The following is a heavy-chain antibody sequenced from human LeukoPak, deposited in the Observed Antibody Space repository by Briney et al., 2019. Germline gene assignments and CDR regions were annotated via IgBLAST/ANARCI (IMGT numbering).Heavy chain of an antibody. CDR2: IIPIFGTA. J-gene: IGHJ4*02. D-gene: IGHD3-22*01. CDR1: GGTFSSYA. V-gene: IGHV1-69*06. CDR3: ARDLLPHYYDSSGYSPLGSY. Sequence: SVKVSCKASGGTFSSYAISWVRQAPGQGLEWMGGIIPIFGTANYAQKFQGRVTITADKSTSTAYMELSSLRSEDTAVYYCARDLLPHYYDSSGYSPLGSYWGQGTLVTVSS.